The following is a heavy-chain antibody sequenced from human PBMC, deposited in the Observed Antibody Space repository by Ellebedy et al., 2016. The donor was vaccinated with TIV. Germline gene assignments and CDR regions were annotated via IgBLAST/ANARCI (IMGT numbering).Heavy chain of an antibody. J-gene: IGHJ4*02. D-gene: IGHD2-15*01. CDR2: IIPIFGTA. Sequence: ASVKVSCKASGGTFSSYAISWARQAPGQGLEWMGGIIPIFGTANYAQKFQGRVTITADKSTSTAYMELSSLRSEDTAVYYCARGWCSGVTCYFFFDYWGRGTLVTVSS. CDR1: GGTFSSYA. V-gene: IGHV1-69*06. CDR3: ARGWCSGVTCYFFFDY.